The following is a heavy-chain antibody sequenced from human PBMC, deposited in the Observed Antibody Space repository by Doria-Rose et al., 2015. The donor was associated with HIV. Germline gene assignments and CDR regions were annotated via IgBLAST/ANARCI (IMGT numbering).Heavy chain of an antibody. Sequence: QVQLQESGAGLVKPSETLSLTCAVFGGSFSGYYWSWIRQPPGKGLEWIGEINHSGSTNYKTSLKRRVTITFDTSKNLFSLKLSSVTAADTAVYYCARGLLRGGWNDVDYYYGMDVWGQGTTVTVSS. CDR1: GGSFSGYY. J-gene: IGHJ6*02. D-gene: IGHD1-1*01. V-gene: IGHV4-34*01. CDR3: ARGLLRGGWNDVDYYYGMDV. CDR2: INHSGST.